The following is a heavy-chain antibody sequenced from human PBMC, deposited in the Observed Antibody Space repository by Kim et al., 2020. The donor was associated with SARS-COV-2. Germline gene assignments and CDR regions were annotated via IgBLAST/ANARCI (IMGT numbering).Heavy chain of an antibody. CDR3: ARGLDTAMVGAGY. V-gene: IGHV3-53*01. Sequence: YADSVKGRFTISRDNSKNTLYLQMNSLRAEDTAVYYCARGLDTAMVGAGYWGQGTLVTVSS. D-gene: IGHD5-18*01. J-gene: IGHJ4*02.